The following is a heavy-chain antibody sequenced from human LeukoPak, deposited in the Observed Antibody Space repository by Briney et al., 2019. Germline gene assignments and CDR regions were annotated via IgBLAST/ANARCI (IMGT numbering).Heavy chain of an antibody. CDR2: IWYDGSNK. CDR1: GFTFSSYG. Sequence: GGPLRLSCAASGFTFSSYGMHWVRQAPGKGLEWVAVIWYDGSNKYYADSVKGRFTISRDNSKNTLYLQMNSLRAEDTAVYYCARAQWLPYYFDYWGQGALVTVSS. D-gene: IGHD6-19*01. V-gene: IGHV3-33*01. CDR3: ARAQWLPYYFDY. J-gene: IGHJ4*02.